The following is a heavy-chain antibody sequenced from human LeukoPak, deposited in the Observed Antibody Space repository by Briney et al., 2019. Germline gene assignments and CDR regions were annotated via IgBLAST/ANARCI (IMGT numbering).Heavy chain of an antibody. CDR1: GFTFSSYA. CDR3: AKALRKYLGDFHY. J-gene: IGHJ4*02. D-gene: IGHD2-2*02. CDR2: ISGSGGST. Sequence: PGGSLRLACAASGFTFSSYAMSWVRQAPGKGLEWVSPISGSGGSTYYADSVKGRFTISRDNSKNTLYLQMNSLRAEDTAVYYCAKALRKYLGDFHYWGQGPLATVSS. V-gene: IGHV3-23*01.